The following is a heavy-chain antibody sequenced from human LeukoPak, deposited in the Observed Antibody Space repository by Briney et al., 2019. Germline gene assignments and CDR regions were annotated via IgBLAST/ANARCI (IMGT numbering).Heavy chain of an antibody. J-gene: IGHJ4*02. Sequence: GASVKVSCKASGYTFTDYYMHWVRQAPGQGLEWMGWINPNSGGTDYAQKFQGRVTMTRDTSISTAYMELSRLRSDDTAVYYCARDFCGGDCLGDYWGQGTLVTVSS. V-gene: IGHV1-2*02. CDR3: ARDFCGGDCLGDY. CDR1: GYTFTDYY. D-gene: IGHD2-21*02. CDR2: INPNSGGT.